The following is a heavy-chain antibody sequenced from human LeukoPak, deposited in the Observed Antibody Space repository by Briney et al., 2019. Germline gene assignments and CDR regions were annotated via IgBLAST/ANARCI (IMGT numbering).Heavy chain of an antibody. CDR1: GGSISSSNW. J-gene: IGHJ4*02. CDR3: ATDNSYGSGSYYT. D-gene: IGHD3-10*01. CDR2: IYHSGST. V-gene: IGHV4-4*02. Sequence: PSGTLSLTCAVSGGSISSSNWWSWVRQPPGKGLEWIGEIYHSGSTNYNPSLKSRVTISVATSKNQFSLKLSSVTAADTAVYYCATDNSYGSGSYYTWGQGTLVTVSS.